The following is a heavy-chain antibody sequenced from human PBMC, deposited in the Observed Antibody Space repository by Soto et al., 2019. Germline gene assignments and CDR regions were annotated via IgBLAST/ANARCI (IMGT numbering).Heavy chain of an antibody. Sequence: QVQLQESGPGLVKPSETLSLTCTVSGGSVSGYYWSWFRQSPGKRMEWIGYVHHSWGSSYNPSLQSRVAISLDPSKSQFSLKVTSVTATDSAVYYCARQGFGSLPGLVDVWGQGTTVTVSS. CDR2: VHHSWGS. D-gene: IGHD3-10*01. J-gene: IGHJ6*02. CDR1: GGSVSGYY. CDR3: ARQGFGSLPGLVDV. V-gene: IGHV4-59*08.